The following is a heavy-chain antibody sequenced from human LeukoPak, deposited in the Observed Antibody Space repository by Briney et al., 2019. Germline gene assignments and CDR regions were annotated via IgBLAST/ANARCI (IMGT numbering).Heavy chain of an antibody. D-gene: IGHD3-10*01. J-gene: IGHJ6*02. CDR1: GYTFTSYY. Sequence: ASVKVSCKASGYTFTSYYMHWVRQAPGQGLEWMGIINPGGGSTSYAQKFQGRVTMTRDTSTSTVYMELSSLRSEDTAVYYCARVRGSGSYSGKPYYYYGMDVWGQGTTVTVSS. CDR2: INPGGGST. V-gene: IGHV1-46*01. CDR3: ARVRGSGSYSGKPYYYYGMDV.